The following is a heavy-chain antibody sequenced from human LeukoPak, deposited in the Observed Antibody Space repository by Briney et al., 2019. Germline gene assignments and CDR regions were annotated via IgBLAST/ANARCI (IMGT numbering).Heavy chain of an antibody. Sequence: GGSLRLSCAASGFTFSSYGMHWVRQAPGKGLEWVAVIWYDGSNKYYADSVKGRFTISRDNSKNTLYLQINSLRAEDTAVYYCARDPRVATIHWYFDLWGRGTLLTVSS. CDR1: GFTFSSYG. V-gene: IGHV3-33*01. CDR2: IWYDGSNK. J-gene: IGHJ2*01. D-gene: IGHD5-12*01. CDR3: ARDPRVATIHWYFDL.